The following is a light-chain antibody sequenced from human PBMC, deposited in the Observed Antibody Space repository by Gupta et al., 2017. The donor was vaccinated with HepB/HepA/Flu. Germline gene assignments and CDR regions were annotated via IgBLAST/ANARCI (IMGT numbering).Light chain of an antibody. CDR1: SGHSNYA. CDR2: VNSDGSH. V-gene: IGLV4-69*01. J-gene: IGLJ3*02. Sequence: QVVLTPPPSASASLLASVTLTCTLSSGHSNYAIAWHQQRPETGPRYLMKVNSDGSHGKGDGISDRFSGSSSEAERYLSISSLQYEDEADYYCQTWSTAFRVFGGGTKLTVL. CDR3: QTWSTAFRV.